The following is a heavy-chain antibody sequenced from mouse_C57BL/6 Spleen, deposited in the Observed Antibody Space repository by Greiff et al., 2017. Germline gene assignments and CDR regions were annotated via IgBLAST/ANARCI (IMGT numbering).Heavy chain of an antibody. CDR2: IDPEDGET. CDR3: ARVRNGSSMDYYFDY. D-gene: IGHD1-1*01. CDR1: GFNIKDYY. J-gene: IGHJ2*01. Sequence: VQLKQSGAELVKPGASVKLSCTASGFNIKDYYMHWVRQRTEQGLEWIGRIDPEDGETKYAPTFQGKATITADTSSNTAYLQLSSLTSEDTAVYYNARVRNGSSMDYYFDYWGQGTTLTVSS. V-gene: IGHV14-2*01.